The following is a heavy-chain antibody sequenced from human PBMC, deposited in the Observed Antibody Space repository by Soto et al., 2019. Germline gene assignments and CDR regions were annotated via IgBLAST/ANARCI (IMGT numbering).Heavy chain of an antibody. D-gene: IGHD5-12*01. CDR1: GFTFSSYG. CDR3: AKTGSMATGGGGDT. V-gene: IGHV3-30*18. J-gene: IGHJ5*02. CDR2: ISYDGSNK. Sequence: GGSLRLSCAASGFTFSSYGMHWVRQAPGKGLEWVAVISYDGSNKYYADSVKGRFTISRDNSKNTLYLQMNSLRAEDTAGYYCAKTGSMATGGGGDTWGQGTLVTVSP.